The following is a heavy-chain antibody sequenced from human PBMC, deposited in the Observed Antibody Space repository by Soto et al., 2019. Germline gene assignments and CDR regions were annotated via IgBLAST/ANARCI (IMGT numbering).Heavy chain of an antibody. CDR2: INWNGGST. CDR1: GFTFDDYG. CDR3: ARVSTDYYGSGSYYSPFDY. Sequence: GGSLRLSCAASGFTFDDYGMSWVRQAPGKGLEWVSGINWNGGSTGYADSVKGRFTISRDNAKNSLYLQMNSLRAEDTALYYYARVSTDYYGSGSYYSPFDYWGQGTLVTVSS. D-gene: IGHD3-10*01. J-gene: IGHJ4*02. V-gene: IGHV3-20*04.